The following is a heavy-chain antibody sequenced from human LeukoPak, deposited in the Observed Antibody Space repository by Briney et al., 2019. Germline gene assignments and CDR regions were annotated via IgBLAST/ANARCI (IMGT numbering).Heavy chain of an antibody. CDR1: GFTFDDYA. D-gene: IGHD3-22*01. J-gene: IGHJ4*02. V-gene: IGHV3-9*01. CDR2: ISWNSGSI. CDR3: ASTVYDSSGYRFDY. Sequence: GGSLRLSCAASGFTFDDYAMHWVRQAPGKGLEWVSGISWNSGSIGHADSVKGRFTISRDNAKNSLYLQMNSLRAEDTAVYYCASTVYDSSGYRFDYWGQGTLVTVSS.